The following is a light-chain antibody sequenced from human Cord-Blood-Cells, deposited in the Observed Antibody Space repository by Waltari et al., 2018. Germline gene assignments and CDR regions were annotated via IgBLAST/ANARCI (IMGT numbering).Light chain of an antibody. V-gene: IGKV1-5*03. Sequence: LSASVGDRVTITCRASQSISSWLAWYQQKPGKAPKLLIYKASSLESGVPSRFSGSGSGTEFTLTISSLQPDDFATYYCQQYNSYPFTFGPGTKVDIK. CDR1: QSISSW. CDR2: KAS. CDR3: QQYNSYPFT. J-gene: IGKJ3*01.